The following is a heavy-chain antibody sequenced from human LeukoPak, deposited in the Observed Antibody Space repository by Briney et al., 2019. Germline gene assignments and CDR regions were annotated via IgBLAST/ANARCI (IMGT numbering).Heavy chain of an antibody. CDR2: ISAYNGNT. D-gene: IGHD3-9*01. J-gene: IGHJ5*02. V-gene: IGHV1-18*01. CDR3: ASSHYDILTGYYPTFDP. CDR1: GCTFTSYG. Sequence: ASVKVSCKASGCTFTSYGISWVRQAPGQGLEWMGWISAYNGNTNYAQKLQGRVTMTTDTSTSTAYMELRSLRSDDTAVYYCASSHYDILTGYYPTFDPWGQGTLVTVSS.